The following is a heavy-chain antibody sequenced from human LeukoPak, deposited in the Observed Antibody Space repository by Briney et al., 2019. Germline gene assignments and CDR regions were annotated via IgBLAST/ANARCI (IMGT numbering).Heavy chain of an antibody. CDR2: IKEDGSDT. J-gene: IGHJ4*02. CDR3: AREWWYLDY. D-gene: IGHD2-15*01. V-gene: IGHV3-7*05. Sequence: GGSLRLSCAASGFTFSTYAMTWVRQAPGRGLEWVARIKEDGSDTYYVDSVKGRFTISRDKAKKTVYLQMNSLRVEDTAVYYCAREWWYLDYWGQGTLVTVSS. CDR1: GFTFSTYA.